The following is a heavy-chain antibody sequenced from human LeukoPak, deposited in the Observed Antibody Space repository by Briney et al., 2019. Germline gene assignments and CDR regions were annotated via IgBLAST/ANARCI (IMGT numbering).Heavy chain of an antibody. D-gene: IGHD6-13*01. V-gene: IGHV1-69*05. J-gene: IGHJ4*02. CDR1: GGTFSSRS. CDR3: ARAPGAAALDY. CDR2: IIPMFGSA. Sequence: SVKVSCKASGGTFSSRSVSWVRQAPGQGLEWMGGIIPMFGSANYAEKLQGRVTMTRDTSTSTVYMELSSLRSEDTAVYYCARAPGAAALDYWGQGTLVTVSS.